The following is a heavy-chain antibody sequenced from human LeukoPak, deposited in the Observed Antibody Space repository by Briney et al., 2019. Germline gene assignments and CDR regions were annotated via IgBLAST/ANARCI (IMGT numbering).Heavy chain of an antibody. D-gene: IGHD4-17*01. Sequence: ASVKVSCKASGYTFTGYYMHWMRQAPGQGLEWMGWINPNSGGTNYAQKFQGRVTMTRDTSISTAYMELSRLRSDDTAVYYCARDGSASDYGDYVMGYWGQGTLVTVSS. V-gene: IGHV1-2*02. J-gene: IGHJ4*02. CDR2: INPNSGGT. CDR1: GYTFTGYY. CDR3: ARDGSASDYGDYVMGY.